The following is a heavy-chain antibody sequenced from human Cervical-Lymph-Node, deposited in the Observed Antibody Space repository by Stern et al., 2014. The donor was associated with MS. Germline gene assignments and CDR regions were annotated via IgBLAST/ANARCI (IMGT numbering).Heavy chain of an antibody. CDR3: ARQESPYRNWYDP. J-gene: IGHJ5*02. D-gene: IGHD2-2*01. CDR2: VYPADSDT. Sequence: EVQLVESGAEVKKPGESLKISCKGSGYNFFRNWIGWVRQMPGKGLEWMGVVYPADSDTQYSPSFQGHVTISVDTSINTAYLQWSSLKASDTAMYYCARQESPYRNWYDPWGQGTLVTVSS. V-gene: IGHV5-51*01. CDR1: GYNFFRNW.